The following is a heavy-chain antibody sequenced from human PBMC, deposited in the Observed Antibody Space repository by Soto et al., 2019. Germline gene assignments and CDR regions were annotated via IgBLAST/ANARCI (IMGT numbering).Heavy chain of an antibody. J-gene: IGHJ6*02. Sequence: GGSLRLSCAASGFTFSSYGMHWVRQAPGKGLEWVAVIWYDGSNKYYADSVKGRFTISRDNSKNTLYLQMNSLRAEDTAVYYCARDRGDHTNYYYYCCMDVWGQGTTVTVSS. CDR2: IWYDGSNK. CDR1: GFTFSSYG. D-gene: IGHD2-21*02. V-gene: IGHV3-33*01. CDR3: ARDRGDHTNYYYYCCMDV.